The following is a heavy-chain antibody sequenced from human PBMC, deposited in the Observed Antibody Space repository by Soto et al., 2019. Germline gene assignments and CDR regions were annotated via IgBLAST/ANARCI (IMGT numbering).Heavy chain of an antibody. CDR2: ASYDGRET. J-gene: IGHJ4*02. CDR3: ARDSGWPILNFDN. Sequence: GGSLRLSCAASDFDFSSYGIHWVRQAPGKGLEWVAAASYDGRETFYADSAKGRFTVSKEMSKNTAFLQMNALRHEDTAVYFCARDSGWPILNFDNWGQGTPVTVSS. D-gene: IGHD3-10*01. V-gene: IGHV3-30*03. CDR1: DFDFSSYG.